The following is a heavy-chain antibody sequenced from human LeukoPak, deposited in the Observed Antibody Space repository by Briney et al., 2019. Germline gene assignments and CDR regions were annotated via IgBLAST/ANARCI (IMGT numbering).Heavy chain of an antibody. CDR1: GFTFIGYW. J-gene: IGHJ6*03. CDR2: IKLDGSEK. Sequence: GGALRLSCAASGFTFIGYWMSWVRQAPGKGLEWVSNIKLDGSEKFYVDSVKGRFTISRDNIKNSMYLQMNSLRAEDPAVYDCARDTYSSGWYSYMDVWGKGTTVTVSS. CDR3: ARDTYSSGWYSYMDV. D-gene: IGHD6-19*01. V-gene: IGHV3-7*01.